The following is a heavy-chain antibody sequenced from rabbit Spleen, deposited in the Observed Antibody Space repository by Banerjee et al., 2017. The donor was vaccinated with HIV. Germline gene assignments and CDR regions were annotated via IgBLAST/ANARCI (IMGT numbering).Heavy chain of an antibody. CDR3: ARDTSSSFSSYGMDL. D-gene: IGHD1-1*01. CDR1: GFSFSSTDW. Sequence: LEESGGGLVKPGGTLTLTCTVSGFSFSSTDWICWVRQAPGKGLEWIACIYTGNGKNYYASWAKGRFTISKTSSTTVTLQVTSLTAADTATYFCARDTSSSFSSYGMDLWGPGTLVTVS. CDR2: IYTGNGKN. J-gene: IGHJ6*01. V-gene: IGHV1S45*01.